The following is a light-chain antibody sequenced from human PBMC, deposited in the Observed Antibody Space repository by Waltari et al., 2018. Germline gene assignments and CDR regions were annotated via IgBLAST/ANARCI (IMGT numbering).Light chain of an antibody. V-gene: IGKV4-1*01. CDR3: QQYYSMPLT. CDR2: WAS. J-gene: IGKJ3*01. Sequence: DIVMTQSPDSLAVSLGERVSINCKSSQSIFYSSNNKNYLAWYQQKPGQPPKLLIYWASSQEFGVPKRFSGSGSGTDFTLTISSLEAEDVAIYYCQQYYSMPLTFGPGTTVEI. CDR1: QSIFYSSNNKNY.